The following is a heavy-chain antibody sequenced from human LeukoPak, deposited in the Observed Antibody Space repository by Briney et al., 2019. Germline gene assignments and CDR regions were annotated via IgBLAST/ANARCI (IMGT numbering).Heavy chain of an antibody. CDR2: ISGSGGST. CDR1: GFTFSSYE. Sequence: PGGSLRLSCAASGFTFSSYEMNWVRQAPGKGLEWVSAISGSGGSTYYADSVKGRFTISRDNSKNTLYLQMNSLRAEDTAVYYCAKAGPIVDPAAVDYWGQGTLVTVSS. V-gene: IGHV3-23*01. J-gene: IGHJ4*02. D-gene: IGHD6-13*01. CDR3: AKAGPIVDPAAVDY.